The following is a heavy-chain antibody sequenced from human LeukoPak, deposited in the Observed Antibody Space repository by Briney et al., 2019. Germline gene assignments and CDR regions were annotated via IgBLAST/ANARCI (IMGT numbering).Heavy chain of an antibody. J-gene: IGHJ4*02. V-gene: IGHV3-48*03. Sequence: PGGSLRLSCAASGITFSNYEMNWVRQAPGKGLEWVSYINPGGSNRFYAGSVRGRFTTSRDDAKKSVYLQMNSLRAEDTAVYYCASSLSSGWGPVDDYWGQGIMVTVSS. D-gene: IGHD6-19*01. CDR1: GITFSNYE. CDR3: ASSLSSGWGPVDDY. CDR2: INPGGSNR.